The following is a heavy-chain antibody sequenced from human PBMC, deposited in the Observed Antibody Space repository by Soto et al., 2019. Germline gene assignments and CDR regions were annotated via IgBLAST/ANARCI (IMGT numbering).Heavy chain of an antibody. CDR3: ASWFDTDRWNYYYYGMDV. CDR2: ISSRSVTT. CDR1: GFTFSLHS. D-gene: IGHD2-15*01. Sequence: EVQLVESGGGLVQPGGSLRLSCAASGFTFSLHSVNWVRQAPGKGLEWVSYISSRSVTTYYADSVKGRFTISRDNAKSSVYLQMNSLRDEDTAVYYCASWFDTDRWNYYYYGMDVWGRGTTVTLSS. J-gene: IGHJ6*02. V-gene: IGHV3-48*02.